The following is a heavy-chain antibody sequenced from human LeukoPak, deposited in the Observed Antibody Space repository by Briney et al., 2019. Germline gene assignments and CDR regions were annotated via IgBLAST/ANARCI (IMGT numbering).Heavy chain of an antibody. D-gene: IGHD3-22*01. Sequence: SETLSLTCSGSGCSIRSYFWNWIRQPPGKRLEWIGYIYYTGSTNYNPSLKSRVTISADTSRNQFSLKLSSATAADTALYYCARGFYDSQGYSDTFDVWGQAAMVTVSS. J-gene: IGHJ3*01. CDR1: GCSIRSYF. CDR3: ARGFYDSQGYSDTFDV. CDR2: IYYTGST. V-gene: IGHV4-59*01.